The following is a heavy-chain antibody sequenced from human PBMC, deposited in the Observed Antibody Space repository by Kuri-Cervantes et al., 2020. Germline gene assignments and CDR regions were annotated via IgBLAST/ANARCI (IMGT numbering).Heavy chain of an antibody. CDR1: GYTFTSYD. D-gene: IGHD2-15*01. Sequence: ASVKVSCKASGYTFTSYDINWVRQATGQGLEWMGWMNPNSGNTGYAQKFQGRVTMTRNTSISTAYMELSSLRSEDTAVYYCARVRCSGGSCYSSHYGMDVWGQGTTVTVSS. CDR3: ARVRCSGGSCYSSHYGMDV. V-gene: IGHV1-8*01. CDR2: MNPNSGNT. J-gene: IGHJ6*02.